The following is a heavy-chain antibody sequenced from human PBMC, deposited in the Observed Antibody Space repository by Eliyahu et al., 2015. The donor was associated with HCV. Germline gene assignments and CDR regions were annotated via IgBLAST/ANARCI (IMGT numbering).Heavy chain of an antibody. Sequence: QVQLVESGGGVVQPGRSLRLSCAASGFTFSSYGMHWVRQAPGKGLEWVAVISYDGSNKYYADSVKGRFTISRDNSKNTLYLQMNSLRAEDTAVYYCAKDGEVIASYYFDYWGQGTLVTVSS. J-gene: IGHJ4*02. V-gene: IGHV3-30*18. D-gene: IGHD2-21*01. CDR2: ISYDGSNK. CDR1: GFTFSSYG. CDR3: AKDGEVIASYYFDY.